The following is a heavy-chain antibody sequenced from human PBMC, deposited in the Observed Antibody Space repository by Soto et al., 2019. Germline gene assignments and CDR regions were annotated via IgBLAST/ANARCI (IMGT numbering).Heavy chain of an antibody. CDR1: NGSFSDYF. J-gene: IGHJ4*02. CDR3: ARGKSCGPLYYFDT. D-gene: IGHD6-19*01. Sequence: QVHLQQWGAGLLKPSETLSLTCGVYNGSFSDYFWNWIRQPPGKGLEWIGEIKESGFATYNPSLKRRVTMSVDTANNQFSLKVTSVIAADTAVYYRARGKSCGPLYYFDTWGQGTPVTVSS. V-gene: IGHV4-34*01. CDR2: IKESGFA.